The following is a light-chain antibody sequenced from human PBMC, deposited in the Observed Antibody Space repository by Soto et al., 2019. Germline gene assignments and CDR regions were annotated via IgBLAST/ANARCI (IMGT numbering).Light chain of an antibody. Sequence: QPVLTQSPSASASLGASVKLTCTLSSGHSNYAIAWHQQQPEKGPRYLMKLNSDGSHFKGDGIPDRFSGSSSGAERYLTISSLQSEDEADYYCQTWGTGIHVLFGGGTKVTVL. CDR1: SGHSNYA. CDR3: QTWGTGIHVL. CDR2: LNSDGSH. V-gene: IGLV4-69*01. J-gene: IGLJ2*01.